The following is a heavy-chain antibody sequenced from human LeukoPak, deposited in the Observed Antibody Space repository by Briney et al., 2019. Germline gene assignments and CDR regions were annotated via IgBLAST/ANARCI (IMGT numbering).Heavy chain of an antibody. Sequence: NSSETLSLTCTVSGYSISSGYYWGWIRQPPEKGLEWIGSIYHSGSTYYNPSLKSRVTISVDTSKNQFSLKLSSVTAADTAVYYCASVHSSIAASTFDYWGQGTLVTVSS. J-gene: IGHJ4*02. V-gene: IGHV4-38-2*02. CDR3: ASVHSSIAASTFDY. CDR2: IYHSGST. CDR1: GYSISSGYY. D-gene: IGHD6-6*01.